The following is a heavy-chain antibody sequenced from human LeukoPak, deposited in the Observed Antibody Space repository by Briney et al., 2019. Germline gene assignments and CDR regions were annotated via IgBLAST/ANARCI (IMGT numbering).Heavy chain of an antibody. CDR2: IRNDGSDK. V-gene: IGHV3-30*02. Sequence: GGSLRLSCAASGFTFDTYGMHWVRQAPGKGLEWLAFIRNDGSDKYYADSVKGRFTISRDNSKNTLYLQMTSLRAEDTAVYYCAKKFLGEFHYWGQGTLVTVSS. CDR3: AKKFLGEFHY. CDR1: GFTFDTYG. J-gene: IGHJ4*02. D-gene: IGHD1-26*01.